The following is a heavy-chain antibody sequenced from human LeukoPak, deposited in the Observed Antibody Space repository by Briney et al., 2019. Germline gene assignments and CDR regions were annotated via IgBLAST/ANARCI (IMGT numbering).Heavy chain of an antibody. CDR1: GFTFSDYY. V-gene: IGHV3-11*04. CDR3: ATGFWSASNY. Sequence: GGSLRLSCAASGFTFSDYYMSWIRQAPGKGLEWVSYISSSGSTIYYAGSVKGRFTISRDNAKNSLYLQMNSLRADDTAIYYCATGFWSASNYWGQGTLVAVSS. J-gene: IGHJ4*02. D-gene: IGHD3-3*01. CDR2: ISSSGSTI.